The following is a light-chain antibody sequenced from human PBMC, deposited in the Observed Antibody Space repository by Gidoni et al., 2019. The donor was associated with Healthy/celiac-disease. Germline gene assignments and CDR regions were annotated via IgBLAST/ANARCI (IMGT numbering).Light chain of an antibody. CDR1: SSNIGSNY. CDR2: RNN. V-gene: IGLV1-47*01. CDR3: AAWDDSLSGPV. Sequence: QSVLTQPPSASGTPGQGVTISCSGSSSNIGSNYVYWYQQLPGTAPKLLIYRNNQRPSGVPDRFSGSKSGTSASLSISGLRSEDEADYYCAAWDDSLSGPVVGGGTKLPVL. J-gene: IGLJ3*02.